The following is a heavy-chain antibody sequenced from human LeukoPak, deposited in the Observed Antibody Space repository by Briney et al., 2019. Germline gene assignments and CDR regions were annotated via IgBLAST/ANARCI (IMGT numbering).Heavy chain of an antibody. J-gene: IGHJ6*02. CDR1: GFTFDKYA. V-gene: IGHV3-43*02. CDR3: GTWAFYHGLDV. Sequence: LTGGSLRLSCTASGFTFDKYAMHWVRQPPGKGLEWVSVISADGTTDHADSVKGRFTISRDNSKKSLFLQMNSLRPGDTALYYCGTWAFYHGLDVWGQGATVTVSS. D-gene: IGHD1-26*01. CDR2: ISADGTT.